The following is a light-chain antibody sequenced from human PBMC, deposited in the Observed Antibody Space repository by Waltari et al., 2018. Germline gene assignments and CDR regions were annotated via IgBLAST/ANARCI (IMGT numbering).Light chain of an antibody. CDR2: AAS. CDR1: RTVSTY. CDR3: QQSFDSVFT. V-gene: IGKV1-39*01. Sequence: IQLTQSPSPLSPSVGDRVTITCRAGRTVSTYLNWNQQKPGKPPKLLIYAASILQSGIPARFSGSGSGTEFSLTIASLQPEDSATYYCQQSFDSVFTFGPGTTVNV. J-gene: IGKJ3*01.